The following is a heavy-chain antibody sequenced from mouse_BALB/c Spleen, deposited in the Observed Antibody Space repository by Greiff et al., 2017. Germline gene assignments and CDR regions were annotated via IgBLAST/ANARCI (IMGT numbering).Heavy chain of an antibody. D-gene: IGHD2-14*01. CDR2: IWWDDDK. CDR3: ARMDYRYDYWYFDV. CDR1: GFSLSTSGMG. Sequence: QVTLKESGPGILQPSQTLSLTCSFSGFSLSTSGMGVGWIRQPSGKGLEWLAHIWWDDDKRYNPALKSRLTISKDTSSNQVFLKIASVDTADTATYYCARMDYRYDYWYFDVWGAGTTVTVSS. J-gene: IGHJ1*01. V-gene: IGHV8-8*01.